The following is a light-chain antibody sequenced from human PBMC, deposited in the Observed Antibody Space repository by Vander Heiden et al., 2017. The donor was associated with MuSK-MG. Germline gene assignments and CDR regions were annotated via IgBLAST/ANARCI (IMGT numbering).Light chain of an antibody. CDR1: QSIRTY. J-gene: IGKJ5*01. CDR3: QQSYNSPLT. V-gene: IGKV1-39*01. CDR2: AAS. Sequence: DIQMTQSPPSFSASVGDRVTITCRASQSIRTYLNWYQQKPGKAPKFLIFAASTLQSGVPSRFSGSGSGTDFTLTISSLQPEDFATYHCQQSYNSPLTFGQGIRLEIK.